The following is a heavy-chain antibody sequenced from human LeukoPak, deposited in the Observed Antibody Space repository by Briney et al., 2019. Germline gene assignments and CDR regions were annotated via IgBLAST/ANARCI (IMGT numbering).Heavy chain of an antibody. J-gene: IGHJ4*02. CDR3: ASAAPGGSGWFGGVDY. CDR2: INPNSGGT. D-gene: IGHD6-19*01. CDR1: GYTFTGYY. V-gene: IGHV1-2*02. Sequence: ASVKVSCKASGYTFTGYYMHWVRQAPGQGLEWMGWINPNSGGTNYAQKFQGRVTMTRDTSISTAYMELSRLRSDDTAVYYCASAAPGGSGWFGGVDYWGQGTLVTVSS.